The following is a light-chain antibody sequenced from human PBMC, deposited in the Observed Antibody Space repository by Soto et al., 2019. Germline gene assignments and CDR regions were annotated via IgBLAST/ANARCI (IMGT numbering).Light chain of an antibody. CDR3: QQYNDYSWT. J-gene: IGKJ1*01. CDR2: KAS. CDR1: QSISAW. Sequence: DIPMTQSPSTLSASLVDRILIXCRAIQSISAWLAWYQQRPGKAPRLLIYKASTLEIGVPSRFSGSGSGTEFTLTISSLQPDDVAIYYCQQYNDYSWTFGQGTKVDNK. V-gene: IGKV1-5*03.